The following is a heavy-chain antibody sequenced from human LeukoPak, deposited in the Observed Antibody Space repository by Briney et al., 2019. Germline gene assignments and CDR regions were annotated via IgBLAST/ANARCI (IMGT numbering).Heavy chain of an antibody. CDR2: IYTSGST. Sequence: SQTLSLTCTVSGGSISSGSYYWRWIRQPAGKGLEWIGRIYTSGSTNYNPSLKSRVTISVDTSKNQFSLKLSSVTAADTAVYYCASGYSGYDSVFDYWGQGTLVTVSS. D-gene: IGHD5-12*01. J-gene: IGHJ4*02. V-gene: IGHV4-61*02. CDR3: ASGYSGYDSVFDY. CDR1: GGSISSGSYY.